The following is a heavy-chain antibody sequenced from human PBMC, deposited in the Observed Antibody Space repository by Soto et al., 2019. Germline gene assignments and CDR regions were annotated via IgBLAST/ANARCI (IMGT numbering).Heavy chain of an antibody. CDR3: ARGGTPIDY. V-gene: IGHV3-74*01. CDR1: GFTFSYYL. CDR2: IHSDGSST. D-gene: IGHD3-16*01. Sequence: GGSLRLSCAASGFTFSYYLMHWVRQAPGQGLVRVSRIHSDGSSTTYADSVKGRFTSTRDNAKNTLYLQMNTLRADDTAVYYCARGGTPIDYWGQGTLVTVSS. J-gene: IGHJ4*02.